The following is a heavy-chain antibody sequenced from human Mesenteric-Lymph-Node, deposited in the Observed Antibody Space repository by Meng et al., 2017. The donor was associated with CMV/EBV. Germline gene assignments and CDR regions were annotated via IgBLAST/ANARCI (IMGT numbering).Heavy chain of an antibody. D-gene: IGHD4-17*01. CDR1: DFTISSYA. Sequence: GESLKISCAASDFTISSYAMSWVRQAPGKGLEWVSAISGSGGSTYYADSVKGRFTISRDNSKNTLYLQRNSLSAEDTAVYYWATEDGDPGSFDYWCQGTLVTVSS. CDR2: ISGSGGST. CDR3: ATEDGDPGSFDY. J-gene: IGHJ4*02. V-gene: IGHV3-23*01.